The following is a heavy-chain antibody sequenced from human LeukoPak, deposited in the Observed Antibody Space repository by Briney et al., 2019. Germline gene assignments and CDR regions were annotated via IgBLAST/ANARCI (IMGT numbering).Heavy chain of an antibody. D-gene: IGHD4-11*01. J-gene: IGHJ4*02. CDR1: GFTFSSYA. CDR2: ISGSGGST. Sequence: GGSLRLSCAASGFTFSSYAMSWVRQAPGKGLEWVSAISGSGGSTYYADSVKGRFTISRDNSKNTLYLQMNSLRAEDTAVYYCAKDTMYGYPTVTTVLDYWGQGTLVTVSS. V-gene: IGHV3-23*01. CDR3: AKDTMYGYPTVTTVLDY.